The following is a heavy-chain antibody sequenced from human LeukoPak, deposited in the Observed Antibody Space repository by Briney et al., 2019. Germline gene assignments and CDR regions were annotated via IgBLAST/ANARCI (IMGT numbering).Heavy chain of an antibody. CDR1: GFTFSSYD. J-gene: IGHJ6*02. D-gene: IGHD6-13*01. CDR3: ARGLRSSSWYLYYYYGMDV. CDR2: IGTAGDT. Sequence: PGGSLRLSCAASGFTFSSYDMHWVRKATGKGLEWVSAIGTAGDTYYPGSVKGRFTISRENAKNSLYLQMNSLRAGDTAVYYCARGLRSSSWYLYYYYGMDVWGQGTTVTVSS. V-gene: IGHV3-13*01.